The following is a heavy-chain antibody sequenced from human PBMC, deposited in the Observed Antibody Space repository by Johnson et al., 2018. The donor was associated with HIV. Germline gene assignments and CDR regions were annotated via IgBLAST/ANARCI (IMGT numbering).Heavy chain of an antibody. CDR1: GFSFSSYD. CDR2: IGVAGDT. V-gene: IGHV3-13*01. D-gene: IGHD2-15*01. J-gene: IGHJ3*02. CDR3: ARRRQGSASYSDPFDI. Sequence: EVQVVESGGGLVQPGGSLRLSCAASGFSFSSYDMHWVRQATGKNLEWVSAIGVAGDTYYAGSVRGRFTISRENAKNSFYLQMNDLRVGDTAVFYCARRRQGSASYSDPFDIWGQGTMVTVSS.